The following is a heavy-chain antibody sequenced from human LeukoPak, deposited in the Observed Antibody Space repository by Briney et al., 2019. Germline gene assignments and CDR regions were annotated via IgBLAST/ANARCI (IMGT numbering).Heavy chain of an antibody. D-gene: IGHD4-11*01. CDR3: ARNGLQPGDNWFDP. CDR2: IIPIFGTA. V-gene: IGHV1-69*05. J-gene: IGHJ5*02. CDR1: GGTFSSYA. Sequence: AASVKVSCKASGGTFSSYAISWVRQAPGQGLEWMGGIIPIFGTANYAQKFQGRVTITTDESTSTAYTELSSLRSEDTAVYYCARNGLQPGDNWFDPWGQGTLVTVSS.